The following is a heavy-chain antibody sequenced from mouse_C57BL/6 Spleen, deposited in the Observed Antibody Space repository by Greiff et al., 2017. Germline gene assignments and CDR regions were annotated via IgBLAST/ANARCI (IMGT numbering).Heavy chain of an antibody. CDR1: GFTFTDYY. J-gene: IGHJ4*01. CDR3: ARYGGRGYAMDY. V-gene: IGHV7-3*01. D-gene: IGHD3-3*01. Sequence: EVQLMESGGGLVQPGGSLSLSCAASGFTFTDYYMSWVRQPPGKALEWLGFIRNKANGYTTEYSASVKGRFTISRDNSQSILYLQMNALRAEDSATYYCARYGGRGYAMDYWGQGTSVTVSS. CDR2: IRNKANGYTT.